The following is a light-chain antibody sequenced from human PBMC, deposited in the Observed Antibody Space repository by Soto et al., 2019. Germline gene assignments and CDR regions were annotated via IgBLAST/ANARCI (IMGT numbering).Light chain of an antibody. J-gene: IGKJ4*01. V-gene: IGKV3-20*01. CDR3: QQYGSFLT. CDR2: GAS. CDR1: QSVSSSY. Sequence: EIVLTQSPGTLSLSPGERATLSCRASQSVSSSYLAWYQQKPGQAPRLLIYGASSRATGIPDRFSGSGSGTDFTLTISRLEPEDFAVCYCQQYGSFLTFGGGTKVEIK.